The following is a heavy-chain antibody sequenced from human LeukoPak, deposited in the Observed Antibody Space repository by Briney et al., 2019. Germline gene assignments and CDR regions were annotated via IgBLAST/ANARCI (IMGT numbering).Heavy chain of an antibody. CDR3: AREYSSSWCGTYFDY. CDR2: FYSGGST. CDR1: GFTVSSNY. D-gene: IGHD6-13*01. J-gene: IGHJ4*02. V-gene: IGHV3-66*02. Sequence: GGSLRLSCAASGFTVSSNYMSWVRQAPGKGLEWVSGFYSGGSTYYADSVKGRFIISRDNSKNTLYLQMNSLRAEDTAVYYCAREYSSSWCGTYFDYWGQGTLVTVSS.